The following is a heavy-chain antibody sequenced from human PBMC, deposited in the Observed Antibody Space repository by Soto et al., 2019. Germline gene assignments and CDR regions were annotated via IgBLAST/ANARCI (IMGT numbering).Heavy chain of an antibody. Sequence: ASVKVSCKVAGYALTELSMHWGRQAPGKGLEWMGGFDPEDGETIYAQKFQGRVTMTEDTSTDTAYMELSSLRSEDTAVYYCATGFRSSWYSDYWGQGTLVTVSS. D-gene: IGHD6-13*01. V-gene: IGHV1-24*01. CDR3: ATGFRSSWYSDY. CDR1: GYALTELS. J-gene: IGHJ4*02. CDR2: FDPEDGET.